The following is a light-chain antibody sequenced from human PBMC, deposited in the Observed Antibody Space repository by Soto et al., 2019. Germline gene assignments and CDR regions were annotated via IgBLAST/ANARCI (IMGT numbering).Light chain of an antibody. CDR1: QTISSL. CDR3: QHYNSYSEA. V-gene: IGKV1-5*03. Sequence: DIQMTQSPSTLSGSVGDRVTITCRASQTISSLLAWYQQKPGKAPKLLIYKASTLKSGVPSRFSGSGSGTEFTLTISSLPPDDFATYYCQHYNSYSEAFGQGTKVELK. CDR2: KAS. J-gene: IGKJ1*01.